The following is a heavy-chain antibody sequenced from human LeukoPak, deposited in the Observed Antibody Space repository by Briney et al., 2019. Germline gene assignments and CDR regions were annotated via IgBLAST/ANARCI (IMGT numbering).Heavy chain of an antibody. J-gene: IGHJ3*02. V-gene: IGHV3-53*01. Sequence: PGGSLRLSCAASGFTVSRNYMSWVHQAPGKGLEWVSEIYSDGSTYYAASVKGRFSISRDNSKNTVYPQMSSLRAEDTAIYYCARELREHGVFDIWGQGTMVTVSS. CDR1: GFTVSRNY. CDR2: IYSDGST. D-gene: IGHD1-26*01. CDR3: ARELREHGVFDI.